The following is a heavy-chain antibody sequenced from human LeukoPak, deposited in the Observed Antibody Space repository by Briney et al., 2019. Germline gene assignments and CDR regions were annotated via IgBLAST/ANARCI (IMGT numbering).Heavy chain of an antibody. V-gene: IGHV3-48*03. D-gene: IGHD6-13*01. J-gene: IGHJ5*02. CDR1: GFTFSSYE. CDR3: ARDLSGYSST. CDR2: ISSSGSTI. Sequence: GGSLRLSCAASGFTFSSYEMNWVRQAPGKGLEWVSYISSSGSTIYYADSVKGRFAVSRDNAKNSLYLQMNSLRAEDTAVYYCARDLSGYSSTWGQGTLVTVSS.